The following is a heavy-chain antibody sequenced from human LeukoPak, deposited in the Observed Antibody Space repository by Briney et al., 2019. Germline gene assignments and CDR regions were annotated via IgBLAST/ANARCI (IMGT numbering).Heavy chain of an antibody. Sequence: PSETLSLTCTVSGGSISSNNYYWGWIRQPPGKGLEWIGSIYYSGSTYYNPSLKSRVTISVDTSKNQFSLKLSSVTAADTAVYYCARVGSSDTAMAQFDYWGQGTLVTVSS. CDR1: GGSISSNNYY. CDR2: IYYSGST. D-gene: IGHD5-18*01. J-gene: IGHJ4*02. CDR3: ARVGSSDTAMAQFDY. V-gene: IGHV4-39*07.